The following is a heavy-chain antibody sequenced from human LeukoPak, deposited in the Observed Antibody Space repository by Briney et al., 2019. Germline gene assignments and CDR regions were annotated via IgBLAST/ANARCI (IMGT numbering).Heavy chain of an antibody. CDR3: ARDPYSGYCSSTSCSNWFDP. D-gene: IGHD2-2*01. J-gene: IGHJ5*02. Sequence: GGSLRLSCAASGFTFSSYSMNWVRQAPGKGLEWVSSITSSSSYIYYADSVKGRFTISRDNAKNSLYLQMNSLRAEDTAVYYCARDPYSGYCSSTSCSNWFDPWGQGTLVTVSS. CDR1: GFTFSSYS. CDR2: ITSSSSYI. V-gene: IGHV3-21*01.